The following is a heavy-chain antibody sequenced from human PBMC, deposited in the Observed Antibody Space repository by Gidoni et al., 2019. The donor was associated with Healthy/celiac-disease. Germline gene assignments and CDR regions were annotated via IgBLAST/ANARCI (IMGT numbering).Heavy chain of an antibody. CDR1: GFTFSRYA. D-gene: IGHD3-22*01. Sequence: EVQLLESGGGLVQPGGSLRLSCAASGFTFSRYAMSWVRQAPGKGLEWVSAISGSGGSTYYADSVKGRFTISRDNSKNTLYLQMNSLRAEDTAVYYCAKARIVVVITTGLDYWGQGTLVTVSS. CDR2: ISGSGGST. CDR3: AKARIVVVITTGLDY. V-gene: IGHV3-23*01. J-gene: IGHJ4*02.